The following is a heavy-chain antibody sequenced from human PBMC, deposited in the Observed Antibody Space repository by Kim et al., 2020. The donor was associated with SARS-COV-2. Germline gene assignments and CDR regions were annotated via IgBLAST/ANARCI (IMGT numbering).Heavy chain of an antibody. CDR1: GGTFSSYA. V-gene: IGHV1-69*04. CDR2: IIPILGIA. J-gene: IGHJ5*02. D-gene: IGHD3-22*01. Sequence: SVKVSCKASGGTFSSYAISWVRQAPGQGLEWMGRIIPILGIANYAQKFQGRVTITADKYTSTAYMELSSLRSEDTAVYYCARGEYYYDSSGLLLEFDTWGQGTLVTVSS. CDR3: ARGEYYYDSSGLLLEFDT.